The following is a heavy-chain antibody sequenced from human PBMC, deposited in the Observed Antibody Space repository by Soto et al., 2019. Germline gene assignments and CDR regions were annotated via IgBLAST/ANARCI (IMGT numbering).Heavy chain of an antibody. CDR3: VKGEYYYDGSAYYPFDY. D-gene: IGHD3-22*01. J-gene: IGHJ4*02. CDR2: ISYDGSRT. CDR1: GSTFSSYA. V-gene: IGHV3-30*14. Sequence: GGSLRLSCAASGSTFSSYAMHWVRQAPGKGLEWVAVISYDGSRTHYADSVKGRFTISRDNSKNTAYLQMSSLRPEDTAVYYCVKGEYYYDGSAYYPFDYWGQGRMVTVSS.